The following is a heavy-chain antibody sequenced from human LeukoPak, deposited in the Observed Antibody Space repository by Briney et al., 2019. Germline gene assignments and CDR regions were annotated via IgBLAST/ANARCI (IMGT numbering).Heavy chain of an antibody. D-gene: IGHD3-16*01. CDR3: AGGTYSVFFDY. CDR1: GGSISSYY. Sequence: PSETLSLTCTVSGGSISSYYWSWIRQPAGKGLEWIGRIYTSGSTNYNPSLKSRATMSVDTSKNQFSLKLSSVTAADTAVYYCAGGTYSVFFDYWGQGTLVTVSS. V-gene: IGHV4-4*07. J-gene: IGHJ4*02. CDR2: IYTSGST.